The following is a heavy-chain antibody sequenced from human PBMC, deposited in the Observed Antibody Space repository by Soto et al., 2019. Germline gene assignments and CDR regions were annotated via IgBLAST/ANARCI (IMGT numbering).Heavy chain of an antibody. V-gene: IGHV1-58*01. J-gene: IGHJ6*02. CDR1: GFTFTSSA. D-gene: IGHD2-15*01. CDR2: IVVGSGNT. Sequence: GASVKVSCKASGFTFTSSAVQWVRQARGQRLEWIGWIVVGSGNTNYAQKFQERVTITRDMSTSTAYMELSSLRSEDTAVYYCAAGGWFSSQTDYYYYYGMDVWGQGTTVTVSS. CDR3: AAGGWFSSQTDYYYYYGMDV.